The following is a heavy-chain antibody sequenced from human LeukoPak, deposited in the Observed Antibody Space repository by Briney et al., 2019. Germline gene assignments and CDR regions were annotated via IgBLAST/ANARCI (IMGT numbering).Heavy chain of an antibody. V-gene: IGHV1-8*01. J-gene: IGHJ5*02. Sequence: ASVKVSCKASGYTFTSYDINWVRQATGQGLEWMGWMNPNSGNTGYAQKFQGRVTMTRNTSISTAYMELSSLRAEDTAVYYCARDGDSSSWYSSWFDPWGQGTLVTVSS. CDR1: GYTFTSYD. CDR2: MNPNSGNT. D-gene: IGHD6-13*01. CDR3: ARDGDSSSWYSSWFDP.